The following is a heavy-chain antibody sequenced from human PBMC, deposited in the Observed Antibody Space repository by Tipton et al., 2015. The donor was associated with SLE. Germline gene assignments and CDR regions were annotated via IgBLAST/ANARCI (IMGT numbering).Heavy chain of an antibody. J-gene: IGHJ4*02. CDR2: INHSGNT. CDR3: VRSSGYYIDF. CDR1: GGSFSGYY. V-gene: IGHV4-34*01. D-gene: IGHD3-3*01. Sequence: TLSLTCAVYGGSFSGYYWTWIRQPPGKGLEWIGEINHSGNTNYSPSLKSRVFMSVDTSKNQFSLRLDSLTAADTAIYYCVRSSGYYIDFWGQGTLVTVSS.